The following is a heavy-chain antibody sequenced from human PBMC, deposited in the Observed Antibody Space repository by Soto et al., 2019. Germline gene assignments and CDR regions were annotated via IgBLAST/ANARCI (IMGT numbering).Heavy chain of an antibody. J-gene: IGHJ4*02. CDR3: ARDEKWELRYALLG. V-gene: IGHV4-4*02. CDR2: IYHSGST. D-gene: IGHD1-26*01. CDR1: GGSISSSNW. Sequence: SETLSLTCAVSGGSISSSNWWSWVRQPPGKGLEWIGEIYHSGSTNYNPSLKSRVTISVDKSKNQFSLKLSSVTAADTAVYYCARDEKWELRYALLGWGQGTLVTVSS.